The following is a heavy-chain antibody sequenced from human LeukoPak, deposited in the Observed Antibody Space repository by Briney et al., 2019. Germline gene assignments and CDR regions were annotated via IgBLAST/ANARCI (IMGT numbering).Heavy chain of an antibody. J-gene: IGHJ6*03. Sequence: SETLSLTCAVYGGTFSGYYWSWIRQPPGKGLEWIGEINHSGSTNYNPSLKSRVTISVDTSKNQFSLKLSSVTAADTAVYYCARTYYYGSGPKYYYYYYYMDVWGKGTTVTISS. D-gene: IGHD3-10*01. V-gene: IGHV4-34*01. CDR2: INHSGST. CDR1: GGTFSGYY. CDR3: ARTYYYGSGPKYYYYYYYMDV.